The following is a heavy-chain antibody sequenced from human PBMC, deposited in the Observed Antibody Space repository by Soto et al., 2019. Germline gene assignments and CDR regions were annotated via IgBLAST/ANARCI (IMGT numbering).Heavy chain of an antibody. V-gene: IGHV4-31*03. CDR1: GGSISSGGYY. Sequence: TSETLSLTCTVSGGSISSGGYYWSWIRQHPGKGLEWIGYIYYSGSTYYNPSLKSRVTISVDTSKNQFSLKLSSVPAADTAVYYCARDHYGSGSYFPVNWFDPRGQGTLVTVSS. CDR3: ARDHYGSGSYFPVNWFDP. J-gene: IGHJ5*02. CDR2: IYYSGST. D-gene: IGHD3-10*01.